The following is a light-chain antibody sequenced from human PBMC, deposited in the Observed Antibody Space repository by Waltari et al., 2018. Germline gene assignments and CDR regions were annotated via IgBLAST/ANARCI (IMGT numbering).Light chain of an antibody. CDR1: QSVNKY. CDR2: AAS. Sequence: EVVLTQSPGTLSLSPGERATLSCRASQSVNKYLAWYQQRPGQAPRLRIYAASTRATGGPDRFSGSGFGTDFSLTISRLEPEDFAVYFCQNHERLPATFGQGTKVEIK. CDR3: QNHERLPAT. J-gene: IGKJ1*01. V-gene: IGKV3-20*01.